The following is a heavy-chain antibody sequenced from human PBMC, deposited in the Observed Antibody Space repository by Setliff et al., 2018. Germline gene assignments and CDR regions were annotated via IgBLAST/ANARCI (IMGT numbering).Heavy chain of an antibody. Sequence: ASVKVSCKAAAYTFLSYGLSWVRQAPGQGLEWMGWISAYTGNTNYAQKFQGRVTMTTDTSTSTAYMELRSLRSDDTAVYYCAREGIERYQYYNFWSGYYTPDYWGQGTLVTVSS. J-gene: IGHJ4*02. D-gene: IGHD3-3*01. CDR3: AREGIERYQYYNFWSGYYTPDY. V-gene: IGHV1-18*01. CDR2: ISAYTGNT. CDR1: AYTFLSYG.